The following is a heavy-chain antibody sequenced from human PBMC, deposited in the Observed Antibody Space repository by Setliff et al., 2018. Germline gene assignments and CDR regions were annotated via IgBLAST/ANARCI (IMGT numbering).Heavy chain of an antibody. Sequence: AGGSLRLSCAASGFTFSSYWMSWVRQAPGKGLEWVANIKQDGGEKYYVDPVKGRFTISRDNAKNSLYLQMNSLRAEDTAVYYCARDHVYGSQYYYYYYGMDVWGQGTTVTVSS. CDR1: GFTFSSYW. D-gene: IGHD3-10*01. CDR3: ARDHVYGSQYYYYYYGMDV. CDR2: IKQDGGEK. V-gene: IGHV3-7*01. J-gene: IGHJ6*02.